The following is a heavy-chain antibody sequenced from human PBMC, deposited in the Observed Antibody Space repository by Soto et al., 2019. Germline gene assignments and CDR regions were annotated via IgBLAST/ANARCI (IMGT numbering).Heavy chain of an antibody. V-gene: IGHV1-46*01. Sequence: ASVKVSCKASGYTFTSYYMHWVRQAPGQGLEWMGIINPSGGSTSYAQKLQGRVTMTTDTSTSTAYMELRSLRSDDTAVYYCARVNTILGVVITLYYYYGMDVWGQGTTVTVS. D-gene: IGHD3-3*01. CDR1: GYTFTSYY. J-gene: IGHJ6*02. CDR2: INPSGGST. CDR3: ARVNTILGVVITLYYYYGMDV.